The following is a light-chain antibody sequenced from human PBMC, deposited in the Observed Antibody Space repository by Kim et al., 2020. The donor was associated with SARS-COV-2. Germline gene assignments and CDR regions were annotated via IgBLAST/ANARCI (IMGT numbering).Light chain of an antibody. J-gene: IGKJ2*01. CDR1: QSIGSS. CDR3: QQRSNWYT. Sequence: LSLSPGESTTLSCRASQSIGSSLAWYQHKPGQGPRLLIYDAFNWATGIPDRFSGSGSGTDFTLTISSLEPEDFAIYYCQQRSNWYTFGQGTRLEI. V-gene: IGKV3-11*01. CDR2: DAF.